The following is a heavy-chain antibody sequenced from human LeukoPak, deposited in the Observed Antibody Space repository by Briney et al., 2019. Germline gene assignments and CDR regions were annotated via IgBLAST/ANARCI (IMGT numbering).Heavy chain of an antibody. J-gene: IGHJ5*02. Sequence: SETLSLTCAVYGGSFSGYYWSWIRQPPGKGLEWIGEINHSGSTNYNPSLKSRVTISLDKSKNQFSLKLSSVTAADTAVYYCARAPVDCTGGTCYHGIRLDPWGQGTLVTVSS. D-gene: IGHD2-8*02. CDR2: INHSGST. CDR3: ARAPVDCTGGTCYHGIRLDP. CDR1: GGSFSGYY. V-gene: IGHV4-34*01.